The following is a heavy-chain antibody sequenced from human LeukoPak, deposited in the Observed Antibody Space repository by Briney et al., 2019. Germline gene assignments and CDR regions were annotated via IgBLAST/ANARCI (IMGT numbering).Heavy chain of an antibody. D-gene: IGHD3-9*01. CDR1: GFTFSSYS. V-gene: IGHV3-21*01. Sequence: GGSLRLSCAASGFTFSSYSMNWVRQAPGKGLEWVSSISSSSSYIYYADSVKGRFTISRDNTKNSLYLQMNSLRAEDTAVYYCARDLSHYDILTGYYTVRAFDIWGQGTMVTVSS. J-gene: IGHJ3*02. CDR3: ARDLSHYDILTGYYTVRAFDI. CDR2: ISSSSSYI.